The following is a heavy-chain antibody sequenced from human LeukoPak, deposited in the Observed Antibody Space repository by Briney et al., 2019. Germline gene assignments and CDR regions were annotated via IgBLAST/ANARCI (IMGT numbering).Heavy chain of an antibody. Sequence: GGSLRLSCAASEFTLSSYAMSWVRQAPGKGLEWVSSISGNGDNTYYADSVKGRFTISRDNSKNTLYLQMNSLRAEDTAVYYCAKGVAAVTTWPPYFDYWGQGTLITVSS. CDR3: AKGVAAVTTWPPYFDY. J-gene: IGHJ4*02. CDR2: ISGNGDNT. D-gene: IGHD4-17*01. CDR1: EFTLSSYA. V-gene: IGHV3-23*01.